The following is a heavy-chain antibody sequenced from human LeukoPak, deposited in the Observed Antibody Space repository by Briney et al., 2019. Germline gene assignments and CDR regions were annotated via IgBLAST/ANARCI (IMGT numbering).Heavy chain of an antibody. CDR2: LSTSGGNT. D-gene: IGHD6-19*01. V-gene: IGHV3-23*01. Sequence: GGSLRLSCAASGFTFSSYAMSWVSLPPGKGLQWVSSLSTSGGNTYYADSVRGRFTISRDNSQNTLYLQMDSLRAEDTAVYYCAKRSGASTYYFDYWGQGALLTVSS. J-gene: IGHJ4*02. CDR1: GFTFSSYA. CDR3: AKRSGASTYYFDY.